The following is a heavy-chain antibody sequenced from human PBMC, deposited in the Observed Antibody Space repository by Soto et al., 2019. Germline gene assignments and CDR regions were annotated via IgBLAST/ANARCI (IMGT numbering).Heavy chain of an antibody. CDR1: GFTFSSYG. CDR3: ARDAAVVAATDSSYFDY. CDR2: IWYDGSNK. V-gene: IGHV3-33*01. J-gene: IGHJ4*02. Sequence: GGSLRLSCAASGFTFSSYGMHWVRQAPGKGLEWVAVIWYDGSNKYYADSVKGRFTISRDNSKNTLYLRMNSLRAEDTAVYYCARDAAVVAATDSSYFDYWGQGTLVTVSS. D-gene: IGHD2-15*01.